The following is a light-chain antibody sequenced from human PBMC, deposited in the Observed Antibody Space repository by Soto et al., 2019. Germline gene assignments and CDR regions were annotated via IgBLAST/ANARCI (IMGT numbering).Light chain of an antibody. J-gene: IGLJ2*01. CDR2: DVT. V-gene: IGLV2-11*01. Sequence: QSALTQPRSVSGSHGQSVTISCTGTSSDVGGYNYVSWYQQHPGKAPKLMIYDVTKRPSGVPDRFSGSKSGNTASLTISGLQAEDEGDYYCCSYAGSYILIFGGGTKVTVL. CDR1: SSDVGGYNY. CDR3: CSYAGSYILI.